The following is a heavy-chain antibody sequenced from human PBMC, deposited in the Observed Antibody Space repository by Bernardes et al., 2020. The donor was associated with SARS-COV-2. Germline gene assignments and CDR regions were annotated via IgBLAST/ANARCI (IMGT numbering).Heavy chain of an antibody. J-gene: IGHJ4*02. Sequence: GGSLRLSCAASGFTFSTYDMHWVRQTTEKGLDWVSAIGTNGKTYYPDSVKGRFTISRDDAKNSLYLEMNSLRAEDTAMYYCVRRYFYTSGPLGHWGQGTLVTVSS. CDR1: GFTFSTYD. CDR2: IGTNGKT. D-gene: IGHD3-10*01. CDR3: VRRYFYTSGPLGH. V-gene: IGHV3-13*01.